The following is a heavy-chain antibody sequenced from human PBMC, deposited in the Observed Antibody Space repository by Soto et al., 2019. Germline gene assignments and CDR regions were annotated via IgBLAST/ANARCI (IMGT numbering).Heavy chain of an antibody. Sequence: QVQLQQWGAGLLKPSETLSLPCAVYGGSFRSFYWSWIRQPPGKGLEWIGEINHSGSTKDNPSPRSRVTISLDTSKKESALKLSSVTAADTAVYYCARAPDGVVEYFQHWVQGTLVTVSS. CDR3: ARAPDGVVEYFQH. V-gene: IGHV4-34*01. D-gene: IGHD2-15*01. CDR1: GGSFRSFY. CDR2: INHSGST. J-gene: IGHJ1*01.